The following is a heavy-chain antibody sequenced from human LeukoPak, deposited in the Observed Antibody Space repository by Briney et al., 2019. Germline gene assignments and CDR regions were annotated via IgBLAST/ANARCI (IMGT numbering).Heavy chain of an antibody. J-gene: IGHJ4*02. V-gene: IGHV4-34*01. CDR1: GGSSSGYY. D-gene: IGHD4-17*01. CDR3: ARDHPFGRADSGDGLDY. CDR2: IDHRGSN. Sequence: PSETLSLIHALYGGSSSGYYWGSIRLPPGRGREWIGEIDHRGSNNYHPPLKRGVAISVDTSKNQFSLKLSSVTAADTAGDDCARDHPFGRADSGDGLDYWGQGTLVTVSS.